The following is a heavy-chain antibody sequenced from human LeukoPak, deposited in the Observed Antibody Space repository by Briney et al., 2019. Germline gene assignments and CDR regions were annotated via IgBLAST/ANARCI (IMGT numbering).Heavy chain of an antibody. Sequence: SQTLSVTCAISGDGVSSLNGAWNWIRQSPSRGLEWLGRTYYRSKWYTDYAASMKGRISINADTSKNQFSLQLNSVTPEDTAVYYCARDVGNSGWYTFDYWGQGTLVTVSS. CDR1: GDGVSSLNGA. J-gene: IGHJ4*02. CDR3: ARDVGNSGWYTFDY. CDR2: TYYRSKWYT. V-gene: IGHV6-1*01. D-gene: IGHD6-19*01.